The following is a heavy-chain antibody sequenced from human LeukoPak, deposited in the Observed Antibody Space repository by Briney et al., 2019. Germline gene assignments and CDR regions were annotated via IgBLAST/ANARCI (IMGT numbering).Heavy chain of an antibody. CDR3: ARGGGLDV. CDR2: INHNGNVN. Sequence: GGSLRLSCAASGFTFSSYWMNWARQAPGKGLEWVASINHNGNVNYYVDSMKGRFTISRDNVKNSLYLQMSNLRAEDTAVYFCARGGGLDVWGQGATVTVSS. CDR1: GFTFSSYW. V-gene: IGHV3-7*03. J-gene: IGHJ6*02. D-gene: IGHD3-16*01.